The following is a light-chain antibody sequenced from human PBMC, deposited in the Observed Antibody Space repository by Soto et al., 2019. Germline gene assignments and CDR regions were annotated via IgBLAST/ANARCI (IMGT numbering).Light chain of an antibody. Sequence: IHMTQSPSTLSGSVGDRVTITCRASQGISSYLAWYQQKPGKAPELLIYAASTLQSGVPSRFSGSGSGTDFTLTISCLQSEDFAVYYCQQYNNWPPITFGQGTRLEIK. CDR2: AAS. CDR3: QQYNNWPPIT. V-gene: IGKV1-8*01. CDR1: QGISSY. J-gene: IGKJ5*01.